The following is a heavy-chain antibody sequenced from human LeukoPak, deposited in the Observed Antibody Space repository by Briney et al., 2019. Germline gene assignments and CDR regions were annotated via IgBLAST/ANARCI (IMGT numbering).Heavy chain of an antibody. V-gene: IGHV4-38-2*01. CDR1: GYSISSGYY. Sequence: PSETLSLTCAVSGYSISSGYYWGWIRQPPGKGLDWIGSIYHSGSTYYNPSLKSRVTISVDTSKNQFSLKLSSVTAADTAVYYCARASEYSSSPPDYWGQGTLVTVSS. CDR2: IYHSGST. J-gene: IGHJ4*02. CDR3: ARASEYSSSPPDY. D-gene: IGHD6-6*01.